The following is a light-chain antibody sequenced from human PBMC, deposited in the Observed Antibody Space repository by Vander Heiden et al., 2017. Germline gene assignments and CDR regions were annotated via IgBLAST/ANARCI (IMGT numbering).Light chain of an antibody. Sequence: ELFLPRPPATLSLSPGERATLSCRASQGISSDLAWYQQKPVQAPRLLIYDAANRATGIPARFRGSGSGTDFTLTMSSLESEDFAVYYCQRRRDWPLTFGGGTRVEMK. CDR3: QRRRDWPLT. V-gene: IGKV3-11*01. CDR2: DAA. J-gene: IGKJ4*01. CDR1: QGISSD.